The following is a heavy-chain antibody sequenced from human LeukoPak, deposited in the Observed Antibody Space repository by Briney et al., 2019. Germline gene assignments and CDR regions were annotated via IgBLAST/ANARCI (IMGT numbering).Heavy chain of an antibody. CDR1: GFSLNTDRVG. V-gene: IGHV2-5*02. J-gene: IGHJ4*02. CDR3: AHRPRYCSGGDCYGAFDY. D-gene: IGHD2-15*01. Sequence: SGPTLVNPTQTLTPTCTFSGFSLNTDRVGVGWIRQPPGKALEWLALLYWDDDKRYSPSLKSRLTITKDTSRDQVVLTMTNVDPVDTATYYCAHRPRYCSGGDCYGAFDYWGQGILVTVSS. CDR2: LYWDDDK.